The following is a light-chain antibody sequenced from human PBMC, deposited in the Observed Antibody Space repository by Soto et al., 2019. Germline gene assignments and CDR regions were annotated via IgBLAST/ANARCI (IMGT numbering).Light chain of an antibody. Sequence: QSVLTQPPSVSGAPGQRVTISCTGSSSNIGAGYDVHWYQQLPGTAPKLLIYGNSNRPSGVPDRFSGSKSGNTASLTISGLQAEDEDDYYCCSYAGSYTYVVFGGGTKLTVL. CDR3: CSYAGSYTYVV. CDR2: GNS. J-gene: IGLJ2*01. CDR1: SSNIGAGYD. V-gene: IGLV1-40*01.